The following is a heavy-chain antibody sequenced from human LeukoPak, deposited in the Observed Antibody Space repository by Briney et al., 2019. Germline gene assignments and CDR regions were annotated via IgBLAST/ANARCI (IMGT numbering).Heavy chain of an antibody. CDR2: ITGSGANT. CDR1: GFTFSSYP. J-gene: IGHJ4*02. D-gene: IGHD3-22*01. V-gene: IGHV3-23*01. Sequence: GGSLRLSCAASGFTFSSYPMSWVRQAPGKGLEWVSGITGSGANTYYADSVKGRFTISRDNSKNTLYLRMNSLRAEDTAVYYCYYYDSSGFYPQTKIDYWGQGTLVTVSS. CDR3: YYYDSSGFYPQTKIDY.